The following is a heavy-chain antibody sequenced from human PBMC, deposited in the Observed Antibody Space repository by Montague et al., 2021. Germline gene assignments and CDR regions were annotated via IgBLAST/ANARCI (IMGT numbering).Heavy chain of an antibody. J-gene: IGHJ4*02. D-gene: IGHD6-19*01. CDR3: TRGEVAVTGIDY. V-gene: IGHV4-34*01. Sequence: SETLSLTCAVYGGSLSGYIWNWIRQPPGRDLEWIGQISHTGSTSYNPPLKSRVTMSVDTFENHVSLRLSSVTAADTAVYYCTRGEVAVTGIDYWGQGALVTVSS. CDR2: ISHTGST. CDR1: GGSLSGYI.